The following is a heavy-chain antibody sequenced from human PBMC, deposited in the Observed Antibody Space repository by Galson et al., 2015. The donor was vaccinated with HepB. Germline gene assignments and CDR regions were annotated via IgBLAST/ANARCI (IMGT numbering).Heavy chain of an antibody. J-gene: IGHJ6*02. CDR1: GFTFTNYY. CDR2: ISSSSSYR. Sequence: SLRLSCAASGFTFTNYYMSWIRQAPGKGPEWVSSISSSSSYRKYADSVKGRFTISRDNAKNSLYLQMNSLRAEDTAVYFCARVAGLDVWGQWTTVTGSS. CDR3: ARVAGLDV. V-gene: IGHV3-11*05.